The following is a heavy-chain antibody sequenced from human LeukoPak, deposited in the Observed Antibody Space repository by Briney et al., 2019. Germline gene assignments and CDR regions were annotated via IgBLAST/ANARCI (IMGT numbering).Heavy chain of an antibody. V-gene: IGHV3-23*01. CDR3: ARVLVGATEAFYYYYGMDV. D-gene: IGHD1-26*01. CDR2: ITSDAGT. Sequence: GGSLRLSCAASGFTFSSYGMSWVRQAPGTGLEWVSTITSDAGTYYADSVKGRFTISRDNSKNTLYLQMNSLRAEDTAVYYCARVLVGATEAFYYYYGMDVWGQGTTVTVSS. J-gene: IGHJ6*02. CDR1: GFTFSSYG.